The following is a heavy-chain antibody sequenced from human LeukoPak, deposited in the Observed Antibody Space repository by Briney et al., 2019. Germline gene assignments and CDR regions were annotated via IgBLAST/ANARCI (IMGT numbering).Heavy chain of an antibody. J-gene: IGHJ4*02. CDR3: ARDRNVLLWFGESPLLDY. D-gene: IGHD3-10*01. CDR2: INPDSGGT. CDR1: GYTFTSNY. V-gene: IGHV1-2*02. Sequence: ASVKVSCKAFGYTFTSNYMHWVRQAPGQGLEWMGWINPDSGGTNYAQKFQGRVTMTRDTSISTAYMELSRLRSDDTAVYYCARDRNVLLWFGESPLLDYWGQGTLVTVSS.